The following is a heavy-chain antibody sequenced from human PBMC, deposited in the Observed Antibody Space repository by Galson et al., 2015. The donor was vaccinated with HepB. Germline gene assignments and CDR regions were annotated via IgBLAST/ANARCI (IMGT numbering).Heavy chain of an antibody. V-gene: IGHV1-3*01. CDR1: GYTFTSYA. CDR2: INAGNGNT. CDR3: ARYGTSSGYWAY. J-gene: IGHJ4*02. D-gene: IGHD3-22*01. Sequence: SVKVSCKASGYTFTSYAMHWVRQAPGQRLEWMGWINAGNGNTKYSQKFQGRVTITRDTSASTAYMELSSPRSEDTAVYYCARYGTSSGYWAYWGQGTLVTVSS.